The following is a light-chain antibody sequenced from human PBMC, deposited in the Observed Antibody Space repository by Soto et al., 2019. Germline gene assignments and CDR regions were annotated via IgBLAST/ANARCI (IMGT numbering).Light chain of an antibody. J-gene: IGLJ2*01. CDR3: RSYTSSGTHVV. Sequence: QSALTQPASVSGSPGQSITISCTGTSSDVGGYTYVSWYQQHPGKAPKLMIYDVSNRPSGISNRFSGSKSGNTASLTISGLQAEDEADYYCRSYTSSGTHVVFGGGTKLTVL. CDR2: DVS. V-gene: IGLV2-14*01. CDR1: SSDVGGYTY.